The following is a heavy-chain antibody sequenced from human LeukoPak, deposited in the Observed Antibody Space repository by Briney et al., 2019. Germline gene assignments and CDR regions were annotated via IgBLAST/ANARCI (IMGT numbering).Heavy chain of an antibody. D-gene: IGHD4-17*01. J-gene: IGHJ6*02. Sequence: GGSLRLSCAASGFTFSSYWMTWVRQAPGKGLEWVANIKQDASDKYYVDSVKGRFTVSRDNAKNSLYLQMNSLRAEDTAVYYCARDSTGDPHYYYYGMDVWGQGTTVTVSS. CDR1: GFTFSSYW. V-gene: IGHV3-7*03. CDR2: IKQDASDK. CDR3: ARDSTGDPHYYYYGMDV.